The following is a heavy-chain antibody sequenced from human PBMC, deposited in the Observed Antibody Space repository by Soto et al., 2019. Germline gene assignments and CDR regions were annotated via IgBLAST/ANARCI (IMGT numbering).Heavy chain of an antibody. CDR3: AVRYCIVDVCLTPGVFDTAV. CDR1: GYTFIRFG. J-gene: IGHJ6*02. CDR2: ISPYNGDT. V-gene: IGHV1-18*01. Sequence: QVQLVQSGGEVKKPGASVKISCKASGYTFIRFGINWGRQAPGQGPEWMGWISPYNGDTNDAQKFQDRVTMTTDTPTSSAYMELRSLRSDDTAVYYCAVRYCIVDVCLTPGVFDTAVWGQGTTVIVSS. D-gene: IGHD2-15*01.